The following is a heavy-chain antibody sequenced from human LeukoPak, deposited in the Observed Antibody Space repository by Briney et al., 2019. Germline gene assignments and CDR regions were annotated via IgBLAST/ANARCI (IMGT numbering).Heavy chain of an antibody. V-gene: IGHV4-59*08. J-gene: IGHJ4*02. CDR3: VRSSTYHLFDD. D-gene: IGHD2-15*01. CDR2: MYYSGST. Sequence: SQTLSLTCTVSGGSISSYYCSWLQQPPGKRLEWIGYMYYSGSTNYNPSLKSRVTISVDMSKNQFSLKLSSVTAADTAVYYCVRSSTYHLFDDWGQGTLVTVSS. CDR1: GGSISSYY.